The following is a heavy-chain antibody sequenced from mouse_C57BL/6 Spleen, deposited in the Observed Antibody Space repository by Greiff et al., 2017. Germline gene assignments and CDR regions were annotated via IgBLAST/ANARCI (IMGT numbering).Heavy chain of an antibody. CDR3: ARQIYYDYNLYAMDY. CDR1: GFTFSSYG. V-gene: IGHV5-6*01. CDR2: ISSGGSYT. Sequence: EVQLVESGGDLVKPGGSLKLSCAASGFTFSSYGMSWVRQTPDKRLEWVATISSGGSYTYYPDSVKGRFTISRDNAKNTLYLQMSSLKSEDTAMYYCARQIYYDYNLYAMDYWGQGTSVTGSS. D-gene: IGHD2-4*01. J-gene: IGHJ4*01.